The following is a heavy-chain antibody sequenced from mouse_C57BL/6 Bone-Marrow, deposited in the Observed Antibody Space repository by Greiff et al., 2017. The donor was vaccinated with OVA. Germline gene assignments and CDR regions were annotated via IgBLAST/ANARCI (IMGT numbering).Heavy chain of an antibody. CDR2: IDPSDSYT. J-gene: IGHJ2*01. D-gene: IGHD1-1*01. CDR1: SYTFTSYW. CDR3: AREYYGSSLHFDY. Sequence: VQLQQPGAELVMPGASVKLSCKASSYTFTSYWMHWVKQRPGQGLEWIGEIDPSDSYTNYNQKFKGKSTLAVDKSSSTAYMQLSSLTTEDSAVYYCAREYYGSSLHFDYWGQGTTLTVSS. V-gene: IGHV1-69*01.